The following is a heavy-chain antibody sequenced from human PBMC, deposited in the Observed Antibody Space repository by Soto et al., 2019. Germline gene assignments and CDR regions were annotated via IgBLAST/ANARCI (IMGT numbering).Heavy chain of an antibody. J-gene: IGHJ4*02. CDR2: IYYGGST. CDR1: GGSISSYY. D-gene: IGHD5-12*01. V-gene: IGHV4-59*01. CDR3: ERSSGVATIFDY. Sequence: SETLSLTCTVSGGSISSYYWSWIRQPPGKGLEWIGYIYYGGSTNYNPSLKSRVTISVDTSKNQFSLKLSSVTAADTDVYYCERSSGVATIFDYWGQGILVTVS.